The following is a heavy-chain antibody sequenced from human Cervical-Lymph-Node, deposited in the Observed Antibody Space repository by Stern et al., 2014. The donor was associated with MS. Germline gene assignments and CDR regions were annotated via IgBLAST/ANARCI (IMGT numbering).Heavy chain of an antibody. CDR1: GFIFSSCA. D-gene: IGHD4/OR15-4a*01. Sequence: VQLVQSGGGLVQPGGSLRLSCAASGFIFSSCAMSWVRQAPGKGLEWVSAVSRSGDSTYYADSVKGRFTISRDNSQNMLYLQMTSLRAEDTAVYYCAKDLYGDYGGIDFWGQGTLVTVSS. CDR3: AKDLYGDYGGIDF. V-gene: IGHV3-23*04. CDR2: VSRSGDST. J-gene: IGHJ4*02.